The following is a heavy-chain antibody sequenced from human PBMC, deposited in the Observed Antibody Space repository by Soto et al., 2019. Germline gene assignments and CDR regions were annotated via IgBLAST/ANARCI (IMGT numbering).Heavy chain of an antibody. CDR1: GLSIKTGGYY. CDR3: VTNRGYDFYYFAS. D-gene: IGHD5-12*01. Sequence: TSETLSLTCTVSGLSIKTGGYYWTWIRQNPERGLEWIGYIYYSGTTYLNPSLESRISMSVDLSMNQFSMRLTSVTDADTAVYYCVTNRGYDFYYFASWGQGAQVTVSS. V-gene: IGHV4-31*03. CDR2: IYYSGTT. J-gene: IGHJ4*02.